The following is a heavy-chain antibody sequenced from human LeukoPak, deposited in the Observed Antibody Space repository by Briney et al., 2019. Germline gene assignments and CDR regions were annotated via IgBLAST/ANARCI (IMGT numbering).Heavy chain of an antibody. D-gene: IGHD6-19*01. J-gene: IGHJ6*02. CDR2: IYSGDSDN. V-gene: IGHV5-51*01. CDR1: GYSFPSYP. CDR3: ARHGQWLTSGYYYYYGMDV. Sequence: GSLKTPWKGFGYSFPSYPIGWVPPIPGKGLGGVGNIYSGDSDNRYSPSFQGQVTISADKSISTAYLQWSSLKASDTAMYYCARHGQWLTSGYYYYYGMDVWGQGTTVTVSS.